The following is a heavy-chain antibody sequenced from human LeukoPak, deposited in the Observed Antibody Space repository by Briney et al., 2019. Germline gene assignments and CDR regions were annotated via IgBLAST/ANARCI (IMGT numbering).Heavy chain of an antibody. D-gene: IGHD6-19*01. Sequence: GGSLRLSCAASGFTVSRNYMSWVRQAPGEGLEWVPVIYSGGSTYYADSVKGRFTISRDNSKNTLYLQMNSLRAEDTAVYYCARGSTRIAVAVVWGQGTLVTVSS. CDR1: GFTVSRNY. V-gene: IGHV3-66*02. CDR2: IYSGGST. CDR3: ARGSTRIAVAVV. J-gene: IGHJ4*02.